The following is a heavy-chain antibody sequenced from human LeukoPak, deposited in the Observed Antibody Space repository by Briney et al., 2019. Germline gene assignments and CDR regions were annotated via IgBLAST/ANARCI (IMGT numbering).Heavy chain of an antibody. CDR2: ISSSGTYV. CDR1: GFTFSSYS. J-gene: IGHJ3*02. Sequence: GGSLRLSCAASGFTFSSYSMNWVRQAPEKGLEWVSSISSSGTYVYYADSVKGRFTISRDNAKNSLSLQMNSLRADDAAVYYCARASSKQLAGYLPDGFDIWGQGTMVTVSS. D-gene: IGHD3-9*01. CDR3: ARASSKQLAGYLPDGFDI. V-gene: IGHV3-21*01.